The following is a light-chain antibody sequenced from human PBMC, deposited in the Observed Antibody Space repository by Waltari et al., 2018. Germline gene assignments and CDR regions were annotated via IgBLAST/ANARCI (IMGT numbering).Light chain of an antibody. J-gene: IGLJ1*01. V-gene: IGLV2-11*01. Sequence: QSALTQPRSVSGSPGQSVTISCTGTSSDVGVYNYVSWYQQHPGKAPKLMIYDVSKRPSGVPDRFSDSKSGNTASLTISGLQAEDEADYYCCSYAGNYAYVFGTGTKVTVL. CDR3: CSYAGNYAYV. CDR1: SSDVGVYNY. CDR2: DVS.